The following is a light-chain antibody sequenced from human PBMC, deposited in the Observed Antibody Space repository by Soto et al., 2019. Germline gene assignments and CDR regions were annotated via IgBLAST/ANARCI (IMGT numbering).Light chain of an antibody. J-gene: IGKJ1*01. Sequence: DIQMTQSPSSVSASVGDRVTITCRASQAISTWLAWYQQNPGKAPKLLIYSASNLQSGVPSRFSGSGSGPDFTLTISSLQPEDFATYYCQQANSFPRTFGQGTKVEIK. CDR2: SAS. V-gene: IGKV1D-12*01. CDR1: QAISTW. CDR3: QQANSFPRT.